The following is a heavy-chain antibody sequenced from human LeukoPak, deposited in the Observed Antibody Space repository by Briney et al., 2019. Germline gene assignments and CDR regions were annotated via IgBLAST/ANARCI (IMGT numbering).Heavy chain of an antibody. CDR1: GFTFSSYA. D-gene: IGHD6-19*01. V-gene: IGHV3-23*01. CDR3: ARVRSGCDY. J-gene: IGHJ4*02. CDR2: ISVTGGGT. Sequence: GGSLRLSCAASGFTFSSYAMSWVRQAPGKGLEWVSAISVTGGGTYYADSVKGRFTISRDNAKNSLYLQMNSLRAEDTAVYYCARVRSGCDYWGQGTLVTVSS.